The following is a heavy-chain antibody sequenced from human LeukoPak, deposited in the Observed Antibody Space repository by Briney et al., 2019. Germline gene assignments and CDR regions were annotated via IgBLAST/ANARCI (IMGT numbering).Heavy chain of an antibody. Sequence: SETLSLTCAVYGGSFSGYYWSWIRQPPGKGLEWIGEINHSGSTNYNPSLESRVTISVDTSKNQFSLKLSSVTAADTAVYYCARGRIAVAGTGWFDPWGQGTLVTVSS. CDR2: INHSGST. CDR1: GGSFSGYY. V-gene: IGHV4-34*01. J-gene: IGHJ5*02. CDR3: ARGRIAVAGTGWFDP. D-gene: IGHD6-19*01.